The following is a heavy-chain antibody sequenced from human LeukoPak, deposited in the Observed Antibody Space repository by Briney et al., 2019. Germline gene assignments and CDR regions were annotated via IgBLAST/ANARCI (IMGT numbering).Heavy chain of an antibody. CDR3: ARGTDYYDRSGYPSYYFDY. Sequence: SETLSLTCTVSGGSVSSGSYYWSWIRQPPGKGLEWIGYIYYSGSTNYNPSLKSRVTISVDTSKNQFSLKLSSVTAADTAVYYCARGTDYYDRSGYPSYYFDYWGQGTLVTVSS. V-gene: IGHV4-61*01. CDR2: IYYSGST. J-gene: IGHJ4*02. D-gene: IGHD3-22*01. CDR1: GGSVSSGSYY.